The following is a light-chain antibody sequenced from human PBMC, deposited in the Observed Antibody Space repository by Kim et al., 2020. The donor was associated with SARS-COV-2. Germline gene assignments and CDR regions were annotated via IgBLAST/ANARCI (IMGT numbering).Light chain of an antibody. CDR1: QSVASY. Sequence: ASVGDRVTMSCRASQSVASYLNWYQQKPGKVPTLLIHGTSNLQSGVPSRFSGSGYGTDFTLAITSLQPEDFATYYCQQTYTTAFTFGPGTKVDI. CDR2: GTS. CDR3: QQTYTTAFT. V-gene: IGKV1-39*01. J-gene: IGKJ3*01.